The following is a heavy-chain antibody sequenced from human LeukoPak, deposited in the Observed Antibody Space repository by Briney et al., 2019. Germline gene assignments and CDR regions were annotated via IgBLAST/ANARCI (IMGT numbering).Heavy chain of an antibody. D-gene: IGHD3-22*01. J-gene: IGHJ4*02. CDR1: GYTFTGYY. CDR3: ARDGTQYYYDSSGYYSG. CDR2: INPNSGGT. V-gene: IGHV1-2*02. Sequence: ASVKVSCKASGYTFTGYYMHWVRQAPGQGLEWMGWINPNSGGTNYAQKFQGRVTMTRDTSISTAYMELSRLRSDDTAVYYCARDGTQYYYDSSGYYSGWGQGTLVTVSS.